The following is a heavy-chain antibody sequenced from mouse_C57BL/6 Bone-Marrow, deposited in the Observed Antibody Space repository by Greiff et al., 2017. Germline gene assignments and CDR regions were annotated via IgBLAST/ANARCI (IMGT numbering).Heavy chain of an antibody. Sequence: QVQLQQPGAELVRPGTSVKLSCKASGYTFTSYWMHWVKQRPGQGLEWIGVIAPSDSYTNYTQKFKGKATLTVDTSSSTAYMQLSSLTSEDSSVYYCASPWLRRKPALFAYWGQGTLVTDSA. D-gene: IGHD2-2*01. CDR2: IAPSDSYT. CDR3: ASPWLRRKPALFAY. V-gene: IGHV1-59*01. J-gene: IGHJ3*01. CDR1: GYTFTSYW.